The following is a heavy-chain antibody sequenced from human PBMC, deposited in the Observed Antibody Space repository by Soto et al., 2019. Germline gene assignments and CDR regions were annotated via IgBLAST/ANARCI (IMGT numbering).Heavy chain of an antibody. Sequence: SETLSLTCTVSGGSISSSSYYWGWIRQPPGKGLEWIGSIYYTGSTYYNPSLKSRVTISVDTSKNQLSLKLSSVTAADTAVYYCARQRRYYYDSSGYPDYWGHGTLVTVSS. D-gene: IGHD3-22*01. CDR1: GGSISSSSYY. J-gene: IGHJ4*01. V-gene: IGHV4-39*01. CDR3: ARQRRYYYDSSGYPDY. CDR2: IYYTGST.